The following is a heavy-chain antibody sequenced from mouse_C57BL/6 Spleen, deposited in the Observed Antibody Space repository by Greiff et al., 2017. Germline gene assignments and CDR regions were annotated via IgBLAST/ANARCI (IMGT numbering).Heavy chain of an antibody. Sequence: QVQLQQPGAELVKPGASVKMSCKASGYTFTSYWITWVKQRPGQGLEWIGDIYPGSGSTNYNEKFKSKATLTVDTSSSTAYMQLSSLTSEDSAVXYCASLYYGYDVGFAYWGQGTLVTVSA. J-gene: IGHJ3*01. V-gene: IGHV1-55*01. CDR2: IYPGSGST. CDR3: ASLYYGYDVGFAY. CDR1: GYTFTSYW. D-gene: IGHD2-2*01.